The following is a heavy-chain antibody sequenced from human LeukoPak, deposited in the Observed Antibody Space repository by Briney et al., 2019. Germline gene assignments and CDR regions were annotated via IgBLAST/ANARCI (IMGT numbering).Heavy chain of an antibody. Sequence: GASVKVSCKASGYTFTSHYMHWVRQAPGQGLEWMGWINPNSGGTNYAQKFQGRVTMTRDTSISTAYMELSRLRSDDTAVYYCARGGSMDSSGYYDAFDIWGQGTMVTVSS. CDR2: INPNSGGT. CDR1: GYTFTSHY. D-gene: IGHD3-22*01. J-gene: IGHJ3*02. CDR3: ARGGSMDSSGYYDAFDI. V-gene: IGHV1-2*02.